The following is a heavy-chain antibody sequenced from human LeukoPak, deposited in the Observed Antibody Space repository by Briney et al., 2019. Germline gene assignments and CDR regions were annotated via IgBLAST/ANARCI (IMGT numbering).Heavy chain of an antibody. D-gene: IGHD2-2*01. J-gene: IGHJ6*03. Sequence: PGGSLRLSCAASRFTFSSYAMNWVRQAPGKGLEWVSSISSSSSYIYYADSVKGRFTISRDNAKNSLYLQMNSLRAEDTAVYYCARDFSCSSTSCYASYYYYYMDVWGKGTTVTVSS. V-gene: IGHV3-21*01. CDR1: RFTFSSYA. CDR3: ARDFSCSSTSCYASYYYYYMDV. CDR2: ISSSSSYI.